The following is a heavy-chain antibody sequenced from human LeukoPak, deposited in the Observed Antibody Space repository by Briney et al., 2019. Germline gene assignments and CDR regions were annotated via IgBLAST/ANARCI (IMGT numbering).Heavy chain of an antibody. CDR2: IRSDGRQT. J-gene: IGHJ4*02. Sequence: PGRSLRLSCATSGFTFSTYGIHWVRQAPGKGLEWVTFIRSDGRQTYYANSVRGRFTVSRDASKNMLYLQMNSLRTEDTALYYCTKVTLGGGSTFDEWGEGTLVIVSS. CDR1: GFTFSTYG. V-gene: IGHV3-30*02. CDR3: TKVTLGGGSTFDE. D-gene: IGHD3-16*01.